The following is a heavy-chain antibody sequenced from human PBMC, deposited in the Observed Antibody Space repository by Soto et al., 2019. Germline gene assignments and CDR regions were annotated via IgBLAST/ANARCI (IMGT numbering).Heavy chain of an antibody. CDR3: ARGETTVVIYYGDAFDI. J-gene: IGHJ3*02. V-gene: IGHV1-18*01. CDR1: GYTFTSYG. Sequence: QVQLVQSGAEVKKPGASVKVSCKASGYTFTSYGISWVRQAPGQGLEWMGWISAYNGNTNYAQKLQGRVTMTTDTSTRTAYRELRSLRSDDTAVYYCARGETTVVIYYGDAFDIWGQGTMVTVSS. CDR2: ISAYNGNT. D-gene: IGHD3-10*01.